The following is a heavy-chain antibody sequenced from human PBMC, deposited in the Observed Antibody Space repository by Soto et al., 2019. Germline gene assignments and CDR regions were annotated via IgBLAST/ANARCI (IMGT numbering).Heavy chain of an antibody. CDR3: AKDRVRGYFDAFDQ. CDR1: GFTFSSYG. D-gene: IGHD3-3*01. CDR2: ITNNGGST. V-gene: IGHV3-23*01. J-gene: IGHJ4*02. Sequence: GGSLRLSCAAVGFTFSSYGMSWVRQAPGKGLEWVSSITNNGGSTYYADSVKGRFSISRDNSKSTVYLQMNSLRVEGTAVYYCAKDRVRGYFDAFDQWGQGILVTVSS.